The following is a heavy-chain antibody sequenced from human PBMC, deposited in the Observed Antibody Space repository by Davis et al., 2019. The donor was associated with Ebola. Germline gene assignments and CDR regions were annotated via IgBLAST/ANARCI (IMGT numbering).Heavy chain of an antibody. CDR3: TRRLGTYCTSSSCYGFDY. Sequence: GESLNISCKGSGYSFTSYWIGWVRQMPGKGLEWMGIIYPGDSDTRYSPSFQGQVTISADKSISTAYLQWSSLKASDTAMYYCTRRLGTYCTSSSCYGFDYWGQGTLVTVSS. D-gene: IGHD2-2*01. CDR2: IYPGDSDT. CDR1: GYSFTSYW. V-gene: IGHV5-51*01. J-gene: IGHJ4*02.